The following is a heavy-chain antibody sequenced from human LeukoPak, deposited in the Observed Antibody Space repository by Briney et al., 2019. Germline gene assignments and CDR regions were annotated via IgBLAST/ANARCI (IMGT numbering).Heavy chain of an antibody. D-gene: IGHD4-17*01. CDR2: IYYSGST. CDR1: GGSISSYY. CDR3: ARGDLDYGDYSWYFDL. V-gene: IGHV4-39*07. Sequence: SETLSLTCTVSGGSISSYYWGWIRQPPGKGLDWIGSIYYSGSTYYNPSLKSRVTISVDTSKNQFSLKLSSVTGADTAVYYCARGDLDYGDYSWYFDLWGRGTLVTVSS. J-gene: IGHJ2*01.